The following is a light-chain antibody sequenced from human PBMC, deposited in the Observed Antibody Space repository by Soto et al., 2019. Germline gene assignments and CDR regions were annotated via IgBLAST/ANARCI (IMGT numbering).Light chain of an antibody. CDR3: QQRSNWPPWT. J-gene: IGKJ1*01. CDR2: DAS. CDR1: QSVSSY. Sequence: EIVLTQSPATLSLSPGERATLSCRASQSVSSYLAWYQQKPGQAPRLLIYDASNRATGIPARFSGSGSGTDFTLTSSRLHPEDFVVYYCQQRSNWPPWTFGQGTKVEIK. V-gene: IGKV3-11*01.